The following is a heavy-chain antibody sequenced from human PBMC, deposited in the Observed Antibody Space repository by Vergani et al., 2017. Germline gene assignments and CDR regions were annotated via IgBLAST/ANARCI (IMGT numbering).Heavy chain of an antibody. V-gene: IGHV4-39*01. D-gene: IGHD2-15*01. Sequence: QLQLQESGPGLVKPSETLSLTCTVPGGSISSSSYYWGWIRQPPGKGLEWIGSISYSGSTYYTPSLKSRVTISVDTSKNQFSLKLSSVTAADTAVYYCARQGYNWFDPWGQGTLVTVSS. J-gene: IGHJ5*02. CDR1: GGSISSSSYY. CDR3: ARQGYNWFDP. CDR2: ISYSGST.